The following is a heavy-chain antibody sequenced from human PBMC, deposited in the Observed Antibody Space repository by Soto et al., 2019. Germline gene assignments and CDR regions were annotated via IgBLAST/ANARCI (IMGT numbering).Heavy chain of an antibody. Sequence: GGSLRLSCAASGFTFSEYYMSWIRQGPGKGLEWVSYISSSSSYTNYADSVKGRFTISRDNAKNSLYLQMNSLRAEDTAVYYCARGYCSGGSCAQYNWFDPWGQGT. J-gene: IGHJ5*02. CDR2: ISSSSSYT. D-gene: IGHD2-15*01. CDR1: GFTFSEYY. CDR3: ARGYCSGGSCAQYNWFDP. V-gene: IGHV3-11*05.